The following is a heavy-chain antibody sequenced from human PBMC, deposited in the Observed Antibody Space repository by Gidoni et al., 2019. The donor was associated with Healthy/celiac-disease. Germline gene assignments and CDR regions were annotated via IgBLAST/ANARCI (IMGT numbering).Heavy chain of an antibody. CDR2: ISYDGSNK. CDR1: GFTFSSYA. CDR3: ARDNGGYDSGYFDS. D-gene: IGHD5-12*01. J-gene: IGHJ4*02. Sequence: QVQLVESGGGVVQPGRSLSLSCAASGFTFSSYAMPWVRQAPGEGLEGVAAISYDGSNKYYADSVKGRFTISRDNSKNTLYLQMNSLRAEDTAVSYCARDNGGYDSGYFDSWGQGTLVTVSS. V-gene: IGHV3-30-3*01.